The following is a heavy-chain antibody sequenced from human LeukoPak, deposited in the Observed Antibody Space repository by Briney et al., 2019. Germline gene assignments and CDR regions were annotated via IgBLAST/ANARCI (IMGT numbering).Heavy chain of an antibody. CDR2: IYHSGST. Sequence: PSQTLSLTCAVSGGSISSGGYSWSWIGQPPGKGLEWIGYIYHSGSTYYNPSLKSRVTISVDRSKNQFSLKLSSVTAADTAVYYCARVLWDSSSWYMGWFDPWGQGTLVTVSS. CDR1: GGSISSGGYS. V-gene: IGHV4-30-2*01. CDR3: ARVLWDSSSWYMGWFDP. D-gene: IGHD6-13*01. J-gene: IGHJ5*02.